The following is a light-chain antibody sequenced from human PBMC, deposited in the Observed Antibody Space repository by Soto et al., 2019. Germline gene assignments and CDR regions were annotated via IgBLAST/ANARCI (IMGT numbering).Light chain of an antibody. J-gene: IGKJ1*01. CDR3: QQSYRA. V-gene: IGKV1-39*01. Sequence: DTQMTQSPSSLSASVGDRVTITCRASQSIANSLNWYEQKQGKAPKLLNYAAYSLQSGVPSRFSSSGSGTDFTPTISSLQPEDFATYYCQQSYRAFGQGTKVEIK. CDR2: AAY. CDR1: QSIANS.